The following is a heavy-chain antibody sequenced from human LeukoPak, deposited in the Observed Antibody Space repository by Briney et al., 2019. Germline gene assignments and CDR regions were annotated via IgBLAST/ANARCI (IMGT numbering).Heavy chain of an antibody. Sequence: PGGSLRLSCAASGFTFSSYEMNWVRQAPGKGLEWVSYISSSGSTIYYADSVKGRFTNSRNNAKNSLYLQMNSLRAEDTAVYYCARLRYGRGAFDIWGQGTMVTVSS. V-gene: IGHV3-48*03. J-gene: IGHJ3*02. D-gene: IGHD4-17*01. CDR1: GFTFSSYE. CDR2: ISSSGSTI. CDR3: ARLRYGRGAFDI.